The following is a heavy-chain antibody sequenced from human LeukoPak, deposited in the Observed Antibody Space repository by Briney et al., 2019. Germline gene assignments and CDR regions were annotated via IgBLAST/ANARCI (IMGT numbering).Heavy chain of an antibody. CDR3: ARAGDYAFKD. V-gene: IGHV1-69*13. J-gene: IGHJ4*02. CDR2: IIPISGTA. D-gene: IGHD4-17*01. Sequence: ASVKVSCKASGGTFSSYAISWVRQAPGQGVEWMGGIIPISGTANYAQKFQGRVTITADESTSTAYMELSSLRSEDTAVYYCARAGDYAFKDWGQGTLVTVSS. CDR1: GGTFSSYA.